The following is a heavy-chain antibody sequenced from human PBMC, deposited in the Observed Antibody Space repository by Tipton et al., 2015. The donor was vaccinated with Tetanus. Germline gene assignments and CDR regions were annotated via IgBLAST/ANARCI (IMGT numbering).Heavy chain of an antibody. CDR1: GGSFSSSNDY. J-gene: IGHJ3*01. Sequence: TLSLTCTVSGGSFSSSNDYWAWIRQPPGKGLEWVGSIYYGGSTYFNPSLRSRGTISIDTSRNQFSLRLSSVTAADTALYFCARRSHIGAPVWGQGTLVTVAS. CDR3: ARRSHIGAPV. D-gene: IGHD2-21*01. CDR2: IYYGGST. V-gene: IGHV4-39*01.